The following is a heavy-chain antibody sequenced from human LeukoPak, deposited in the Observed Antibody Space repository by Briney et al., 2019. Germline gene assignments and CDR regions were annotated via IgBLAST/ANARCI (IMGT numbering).Heavy chain of an antibody. J-gene: IGHJ4*02. CDR2: IYTSGST. CDR3: ARQYYYDSSGYPN. D-gene: IGHD3-22*01. Sequence: SGTLSLTCAVSGGSISSGSYYWSWIRQPAGKGLEWIGRIYTSGSTNYNPSLKSRVTISVDTSKNQFSLKLSSVTAADTAVYYCARQYYYDSSGYPNWGQGTLVTVSS. V-gene: IGHV4-61*02. CDR1: GGSISSGSYY.